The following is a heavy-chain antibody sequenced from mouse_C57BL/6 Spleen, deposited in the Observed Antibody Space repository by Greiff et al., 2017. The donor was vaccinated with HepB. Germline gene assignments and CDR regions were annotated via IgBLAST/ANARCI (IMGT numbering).Heavy chain of an antibody. V-gene: IGHV1-19*01. CDR2: INPYNGGT. J-gene: IGHJ2*01. Sequence: EVQLQESGPVLVKPGASVKMSCKASGYTFTDYYMNWVKQSHGKSLEWIGVINPYNGGTSYNQKFKGKATLTVDKSSSTAYMELNSLTSEDSAVYYCARWSVTTVVYFDYWGQGTTLTVSS. CDR1: GYTFTDYY. CDR3: ARWSVTTVVYFDY. D-gene: IGHD1-1*01.